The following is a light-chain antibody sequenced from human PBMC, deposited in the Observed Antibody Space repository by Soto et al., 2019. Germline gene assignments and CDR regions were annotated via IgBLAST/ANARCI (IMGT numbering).Light chain of an antibody. CDR2: GAS. V-gene: IGKV3-20*01. CDR3: LQYGSSVWT. Sequence: IVLTQSRGALSLSPGERATLSCRASQRLSSNYLAWFQQKPGQAPRLLIYGASSRATGIPDRFSGSGSGTDFTLTIPRLEPEDFAVCYCLQYGSSVWTFGQGTKVDIK. CDR1: QRLSSNY. J-gene: IGKJ1*01.